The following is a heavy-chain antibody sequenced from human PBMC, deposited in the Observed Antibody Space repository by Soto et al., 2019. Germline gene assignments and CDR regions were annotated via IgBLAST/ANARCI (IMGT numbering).Heavy chain of an antibody. CDR3: ARLPRVIMPTLEGGLDV. CDR1: GGTFSSYV. D-gene: IGHD5-12*01. CDR2: VMPIFGTT. V-gene: IGHV1-69*12. Sequence: QVQLVQSGAEVKKPGASVKVSCKASGGTFSSYVISWVRQAPGQGLEWMGGVMPIFGTTNYAQKFQGRVTITADESTSTAYMELSSLRSEDTAVYYRARLPRVIMPTLEGGLDVWGQGTTVTVAS. J-gene: IGHJ6*02.